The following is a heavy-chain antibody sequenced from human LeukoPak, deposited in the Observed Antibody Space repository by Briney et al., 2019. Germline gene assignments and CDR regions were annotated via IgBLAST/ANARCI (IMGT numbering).Heavy chain of an antibody. CDR3: ARDDPNECTNGVCYSRFDY. D-gene: IGHD2-8*01. CDR2: IIPIFGTA. Sequence: ASVKVSCKASVGTFSSYAISWVRQAPGQGLEWMGRIIPIFGTANYAQKFQGRVTITTDESTSTAYMELSSLRSEDTAVYYCARDDPNECTNGVCYSRFDYWGQGTLVTVSS. CDR1: VGTFSSYA. V-gene: IGHV1-69*05. J-gene: IGHJ4*02.